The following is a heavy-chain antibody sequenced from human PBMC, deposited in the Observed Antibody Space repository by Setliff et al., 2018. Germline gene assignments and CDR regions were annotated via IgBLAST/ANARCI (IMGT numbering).Heavy chain of an antibody. CDR1: GDSITSTSHF. V-gene: IGHV4-39*01. Sequence: PSETLSLTCNVSGDSITSTSHFWGWIRQPPGKGLEWIADIYYTGSTYYSPSLKSRVTMSIDTSKNQFSLNLNSVTAADTAVYYCARQPYSTTYYYYYYYMDVWGKGTTVTVSS. CDR2: IYYTGST. CDR3: ARQPYSTTYYYYYYYMDV. J-gene: IGHJ6*03. D-gene: IGHD6-13*01.